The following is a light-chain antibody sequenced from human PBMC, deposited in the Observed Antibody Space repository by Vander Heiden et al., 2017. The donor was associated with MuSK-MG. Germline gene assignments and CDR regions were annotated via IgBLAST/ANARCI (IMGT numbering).Light chain of an antibody. J-gene: IGKJ2*01. CDR1: QSISSY. CDR2: AAS. V-gene: IGKV1-39*01. CDR3: QQSYSTPPYT. Sequence: GDRVTITCRASQSISSYLNWYQQKPGKAPKLLIYAASSLQSVVPSRFSGSGSGTDFTLTISSLQPEDFATYYCQQSYSTPPYTFGQGTKLEIK.